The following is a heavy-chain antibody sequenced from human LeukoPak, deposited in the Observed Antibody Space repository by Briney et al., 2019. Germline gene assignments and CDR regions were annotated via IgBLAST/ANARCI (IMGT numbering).Heavy chain of an antibody. CDR2: INPKSGGT. CDR3: ARGIYGGNSPLVDY. D-gene: IGHD4-23*01. J-gene: IGHJ4*02. Sequence: ASVKVSCKASGYTFTAHYMHWVRQAPGQGLEWMGWINPKSGGTNYPQKFQGRVTMTRDTSISTAYMELSRLRSDDTAVYYCARGIYGGNSPLVDYWGQGTLVTVSS. CDR1: GYTFTAHY. V-gene: IGHV1-2*02.